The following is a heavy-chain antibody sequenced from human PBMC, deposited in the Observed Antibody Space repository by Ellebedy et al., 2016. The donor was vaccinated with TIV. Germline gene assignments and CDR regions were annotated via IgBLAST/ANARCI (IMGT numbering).Heavy chain of an antibody. CDR3: SRIQGIVGYSYGSHAMDV. V-gene: IGHV2-70*01. Sequence: SGPTLVKPTQTLTLTCTFSGFSLSTSGMCVSWIRQPPGKALEWLALIDWDDDKYYSTSLKTRLTISKDTSKNQVVLTMTNMDPVDTATYYCSRIQGIVGYSYGSHAMDVWGQGTTVTVSS. CDR1: GFSLSTSGMC. CDR2: IDWDDDK. J-gene: IGHJ6*02. D-gene: IGHD5-18*01.